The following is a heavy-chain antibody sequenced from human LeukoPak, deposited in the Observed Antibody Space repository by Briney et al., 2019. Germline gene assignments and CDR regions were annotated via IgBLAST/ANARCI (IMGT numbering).Heavy chain of an antibody. Sequence: SVTVSCTASGGTFSSYAISWVRQAPGQGLEWMGGIIPIFGTANYAQKFQGRVTITADESTSTAYMELSSLRSEDTAVYYCARDQVDTAMVTDYYYGMDVWGQGTTVTVSS. D-gene: IGHD5-18*01. J-gene: IGHJ6*02. CDR2: IIPIFGTA. CDR1: GGTFSSYA. CDR3: ARDQVDTAMVTDYYYGMDV. V-gene: IGHV1-69*13.